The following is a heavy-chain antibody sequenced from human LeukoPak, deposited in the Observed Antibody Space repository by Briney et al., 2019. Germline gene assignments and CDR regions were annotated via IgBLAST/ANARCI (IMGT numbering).Heavy chain of an antibody. CDR2: IYPGDSDT. J-gene: IGHJ4*02. CDR1: GYSFTSYW. CDR3: AGPSDGYHKVVDY. Sequence: GESPRISCKGSGYSFTSYWIGWVRQMPGKGLEWMGIIYPGDSDTRYSPSFQGQVTISADKSISTAYLQWSSLKASDTAMYYCAGPSDGYHKVVDYWGQGTLVTVSS. D-gene: IGHD5-24*01. V-gene: IGHV5-51*01.